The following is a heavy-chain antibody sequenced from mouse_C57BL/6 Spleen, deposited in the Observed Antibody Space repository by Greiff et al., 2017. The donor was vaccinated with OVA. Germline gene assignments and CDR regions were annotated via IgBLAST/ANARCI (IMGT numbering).Heavy chain of an antibody. Sequence: EVQLQQSGAELVRPGASVKLSCTASGFNIKDDYMHWVKQRPEQGLEWIGWIDPENGDTEYASKFQGKATITADTSSNTAYLQLSSLTSEDTAVYYCTDYASRYFDVWGTGTTVTVSS. CDR2: IDPENGDT. CDR1: GFNIKDDY. D-gene: IGHD1-1*01. V-gene: IGHV14-4*01. J-gene: IGHJ1*03. CDR3: TDYASRYFDV.